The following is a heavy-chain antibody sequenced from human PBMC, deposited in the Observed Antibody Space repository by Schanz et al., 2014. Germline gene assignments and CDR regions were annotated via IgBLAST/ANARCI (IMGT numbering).Heavy chain of an antibody. D-gene: IGHD2-8*02. Sequence: EVHLLESGGGLVPPGGSLRLSCAASGFNFSDYAMCWVRQAPRKGLEWVSYISGSSRTIYYADSMKGRFTVSRDNAENALYLQMNSLRAEDTAVYYCAKTLFPGGTQTFGNWGRGTLVTVSS. V-gene: IGHV3-48*01. CDR1: GFNFSDYA. J-gene: IGHJ4*02. CDR3: AKTLFPGGTQTFGN. CDR2: ISGSSRTI.